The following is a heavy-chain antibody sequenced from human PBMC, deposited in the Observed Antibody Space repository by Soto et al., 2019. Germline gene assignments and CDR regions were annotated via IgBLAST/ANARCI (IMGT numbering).Heavy chain of an antibody. V-gene: IGHV5-51*01. CDR2: IYPGDSDT. D-gene: IGHD3-22*01. Sequence: GESLKISCKGSGYSFTSYWIGWVRQMPGKGLEWMGIIYPGDSDTRYSPSFQGQVTISADKSISTAYLQWSSLKASDTAFYYCARPRAYYYDSSGYYLAYWGQGTLVTVSS. J-gene: IGHJ4*02. CDR1: GYSFTSYW. CDR3: ARPRAYYYDSSGYYLAY.